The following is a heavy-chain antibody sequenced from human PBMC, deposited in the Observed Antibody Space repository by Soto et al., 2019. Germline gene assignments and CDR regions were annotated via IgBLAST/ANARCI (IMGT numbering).Heavy chain of an antibody. Sequence: SETLSLTCTVSGGSISSYYWSWIRQPPGKGLEWIGYIYYSGSTNYNPSLKSRVTISVDASKNQFSLKLSSVTAADTAVYYFVRKGNDYLRDLVDVWGQGNTVTVSS. CDR2: IYYSGST. CDR1: GGSISSYY. J-gene: IGHJ6*02. D-gene: IGHD1-1*01. CDR3: VRKGNDYLRDLVDV. V-gene: IGHV4-59*01.